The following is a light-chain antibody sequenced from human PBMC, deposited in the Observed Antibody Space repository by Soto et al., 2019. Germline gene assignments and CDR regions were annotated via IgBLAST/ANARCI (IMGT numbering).Light chain of an antibody. CDR2: YVT. Sequence: QSALTQPRSVSGSPGQSVTISCTGISSDLVSWYQHYPGKAPKLIIYYVTQRPSGVPDRFSGSKSGNTASLTISGLQAEDDADYYCCSSPGTITWVFGGGTKLTVL. V-gene: IGLV2-11*01. J-gene: IGLJ3*02. CDR3: CSSPGTITWV. CDR1: SSDL.